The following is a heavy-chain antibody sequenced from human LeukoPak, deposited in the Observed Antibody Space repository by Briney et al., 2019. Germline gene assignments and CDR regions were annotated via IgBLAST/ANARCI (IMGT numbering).Heavy chain of an antibody. V-gene: IGHV1-2*02. Sequence: ASVKVSCKASGYTFTGYYMHWVRQAPGQGLEWMGWINPNSGGTNYAQKFQGRVTMTRDTSISTAYTELSRLRSDDTAVYYCAIYGDQRNDDNWFDPWGQGTLVTVSS. J-gene: IGHJ5*02. CDR3: AIYGDQRNDDNWFDP. CDR1: GYTFTGYY. CDR2: INPNSGGT. D-gene: IGHD4-17*01.